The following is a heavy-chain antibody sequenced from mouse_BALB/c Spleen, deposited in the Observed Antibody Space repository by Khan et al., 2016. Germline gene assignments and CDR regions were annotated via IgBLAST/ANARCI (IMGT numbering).Heavy chain of an antibody. J-gene: IGHJ1*01. D-gene: IGHD1-1*01. Sequence: QVQLKESGPGLVAPSQSLSITCTISGFSLTSYGVHWVRQPPGKGLEWLVGQWSDGSTTYKSARKARLSIIKDNSKSQGFLKMNRLQTDDTGMDYGGRRSSDWYFDVWGAGTTVSVTS. V-gene: IGHV2-6-1*01. CDR2: QWSDGST. CDR3: GRRSSDWYFDV. CDR1: GFSLTSYG.